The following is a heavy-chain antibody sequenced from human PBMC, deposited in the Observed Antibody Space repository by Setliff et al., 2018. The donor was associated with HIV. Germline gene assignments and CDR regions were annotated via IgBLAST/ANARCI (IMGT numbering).Heavy chain of an antibody. Sequence: SETLSLTCAVYGGSFSGFYWNWIRQPPGKGLEWIGEINHSGSTNYNPSLKSRVNISVDTSKNQFSLRLSSVIAADTAVYYCARGPPGSSIGWYVGYWGQGTLVTVSS. CDR1: GGSFSGFY. J-gene: IGHJ4*02. CDR2: INHSGST. CDR3: ARGPPGSSIGWYVGY. V-gene: IGHV4-34*01. D-gene: IGHD6-19*01.